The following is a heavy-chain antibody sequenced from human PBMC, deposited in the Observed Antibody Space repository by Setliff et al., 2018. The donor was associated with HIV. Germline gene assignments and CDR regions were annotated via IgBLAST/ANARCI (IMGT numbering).Heavy chain of an antibody. Sequence: ASVKVSCKASGYTYTSYAMHWVRQAPGQRLEWMGWINAGNGNTKYSQKFQGRVTITRDTSASTAYMELSSLRSEDTAVYYCARDLVRFSSGYYYDWFDPWGQGTLVTVSS. J-gene: IGHJ5*02. CDR3: ARDLVRFSSGYYYDWFDP. V-gene: IGHV1-3*01. CDR2: INAGNGNT. D-gene: IGHD3-22*01. CDR1: GYTYTSYA.